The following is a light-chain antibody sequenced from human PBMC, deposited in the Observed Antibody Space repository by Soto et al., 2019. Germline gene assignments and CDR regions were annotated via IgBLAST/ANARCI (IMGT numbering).Light chain of an antibody. Sequence: QSALTQPASVSGSPGQSITISWTGTISDVGRYNLVSWYQQHPDKAPKLIIYEDIERPSGVSHRFSGSTSGNTASLTISGLQTEDEAKYFCCSYAGGASVVFGGGTKLTVL. CDR3: CSYAGGASVV. CDR2: EDI. J-gene: IGLJ2*01. CDR1: ISDVGRYNL. V-gene: IGLV2-23*01.